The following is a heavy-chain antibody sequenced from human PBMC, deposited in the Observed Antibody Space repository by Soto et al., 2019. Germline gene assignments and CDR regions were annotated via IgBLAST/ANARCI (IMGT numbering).Heavy chain of an antibody. D-gene: IGHD1-1*01. CDR3: ARDRTSQLEPLYYFDY. J-gene: IGHJ4*02. Sequence: ASVKVSCKASGYTFTSYYMHWVRQAPGQGLEWMGIINPSGGSTSYAQKFQGRVTMTRDTSTSTVYMELSSLRSEDTAVYYCARDRTSQLEPLYYFDYWGQGTLVTVSS. CDR2: INPSGGST. V-gene: IGHV1-46*01. CDR1: GYTFTSYY.